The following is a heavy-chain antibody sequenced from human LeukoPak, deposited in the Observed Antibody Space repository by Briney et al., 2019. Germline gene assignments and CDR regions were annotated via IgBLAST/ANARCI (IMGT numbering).Heavy chain of an antibody. V-gene: IGHV4-39*07. D-gene: IGHD2-21*01. CDR3: ASGMGHCGGDCRWRAFVI. Sequence: SETLSLTCTVSGGSISSSSYYWGWIRQPPGKGLEWIGSIYYSGSTYYNPSLKSRVTISVDTSKNQFSLKLSSVTAADTAVYYCASGMGHCGGDCRWRAFVIWGQGTVVTVSS. J-gene: IGHJ3*02. CDR2: IYYSGST. CDR1: GGSISSSSYY.